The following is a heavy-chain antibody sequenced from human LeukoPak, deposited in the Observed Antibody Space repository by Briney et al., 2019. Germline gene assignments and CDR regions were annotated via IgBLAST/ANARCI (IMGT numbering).Heavy chain of an antibody. D-gene: IGHD6-19*01. CDR1: GGSISSSSYY. CDR2: ISYDGINE. V-gene: IGHV3-30*03. Sequence: LSLTCTVSGGSISSSSYYWGWVRQAPGKGLEWVAIISYDGINEYYSDSVKGRYTISRDNFKNTLYLQMNSLRGEDTAVYYCARDISSGWSIKYYFDYWGQGTLVTVSS. J-gene: IGHJ4*02. CDR3: ARDISSGWSIKYYFDY.